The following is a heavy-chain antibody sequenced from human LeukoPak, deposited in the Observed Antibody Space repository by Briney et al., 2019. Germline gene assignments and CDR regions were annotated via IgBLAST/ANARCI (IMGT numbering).Heavy chain of an antibody. D-gene: IGHD5-18*01. CDR1: GFTFSSYW. J-gene: IGHJ6*03. CDR2: IKQDGSEK. Sequence: PGGSLRLSCAASGFTFSSYWMSWVRQAPGKGLEWVANIKQDGSEKYYVDSVKGRFTISRDNAKNSLYLQMNSLRAEDTAVYYCAREVDTDYHYYYYYMDVWGKGTTVTISS. CDR3: AREVDTDYHYYYYYMDV. V-gene: IGHV3-7*01.